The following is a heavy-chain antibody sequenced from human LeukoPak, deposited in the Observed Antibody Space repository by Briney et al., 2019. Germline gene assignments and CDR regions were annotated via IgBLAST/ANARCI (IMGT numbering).Heavy chain of an antibody. CDR2: VDPEDGET. J-gene: IGHJ4*02. V-gene: IGHV1-69-2*01. CDR3: ATVGGSYSDY. CDR1: GYTFTDYY. D-gene: IGHD1-26*01. Sequence: ASVKVSCKVSGYTFTDYYMHWVQQAPGKGLEWMGLVDPEDGETIYAEKFQGRVTITADTSTDTAYMELSSLGSEGTAVYYCATVGGSYSDYWSQGTLVTVSS.